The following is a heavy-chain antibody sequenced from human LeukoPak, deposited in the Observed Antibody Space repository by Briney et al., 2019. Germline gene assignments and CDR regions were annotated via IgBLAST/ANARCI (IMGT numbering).Heavy chain of an antibody. CDR1: GYTFTSYG. D-gene: IGHD6-13*01. Sequence: ASVKVSCKASGYTFTSYGISWVRQAPGQGLEWMGWISAYNGNTNYAQKLQGRVTMTRDTSTSTVYMELSSLRSEDTAVYYCARVGDSSSWYGGLDYWGQGTLVTVSS. CDR2: ISAYNGNT. CDR3: ARVGDSSSWYGGLDY. J-gene: IGHJ4*02. V-gene: IGHV1-18*01.